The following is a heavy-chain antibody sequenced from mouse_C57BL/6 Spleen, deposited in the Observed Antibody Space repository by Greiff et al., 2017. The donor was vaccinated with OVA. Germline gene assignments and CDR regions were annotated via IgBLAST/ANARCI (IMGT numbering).Heavy chain of an antibody. V-gene: IGHV5-9*01. Sequence: DVKLVESGGGLVKPGGSLKLSCAASGFTFSSYTMSWVRQTPEKRLEWVATISGGGGNTYYPDSVKGRFTISRDNAKNTLYLQMSSLRSEDTALYYCARQDYDYDGTPFDYWGQGTTLTVSS. CDR2: ISGGGGNT. J-gene: IGHJ2*01. D-gene: IGHD2-4*01. CDR1: GFTFSSYT. CDR3: ARQDYDYDGTPFDY.